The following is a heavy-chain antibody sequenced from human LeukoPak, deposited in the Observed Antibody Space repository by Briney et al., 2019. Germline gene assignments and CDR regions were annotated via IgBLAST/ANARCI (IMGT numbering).Heavy chain of an antibody. CDR1: GFTVSSYY. V-gene: IGHV3-7*03. CDR2: INQDGSEK. J-gene: IGHJ4*02. CDR3: AKAKYSGYPNNSFDY. Sequence: GGSLRLSCAASGFTVSSYYMSWVRQAPGKGLEWVANINQDGSEKYYVDSVKGRFTISRDHAKNSLFLQMNSLRAEDTAVYYCAKAKYSGYPNNSFDYWGQGTLVTVSS. D-gene: IGHD5-12*01.